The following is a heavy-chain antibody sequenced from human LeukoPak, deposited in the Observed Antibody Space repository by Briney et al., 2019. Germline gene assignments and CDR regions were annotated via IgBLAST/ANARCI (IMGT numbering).Heavy chain of an antibody. V-gene: IGHV1-18*01. D-gene: IGHD5-12*01. CDR1: GYTFTSYG. Sequence: ASVKVSCKASGYTFTSYGISWVRQAPGQGLEWMGWISAYNGNTNYAQKLQGRVTMTTDTSTSTAYMELRSLRSDDTAVYYCARHKIGYDHYYYMDVWGKGTTVTISS. CDR3: ARHKIGYDHYYYMDV. CDR2: ISAYNGNT. J-gene: IGHJ6*03.